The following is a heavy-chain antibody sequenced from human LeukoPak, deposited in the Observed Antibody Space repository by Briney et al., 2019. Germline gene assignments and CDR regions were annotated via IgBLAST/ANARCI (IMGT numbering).Heavy chain of an antibody. CDR3: ARVRTGSQCDS. CDR1: GGSFSGYY. V-gene: IGHV4-34*01. J-gene: IGHJ5*01. D-gene: IGHD3-10*01. CDR2: INHSGST. Sequence: PSETLSLTCAVYGGSFSGYYWSWIRQPPGKGLEWIGEINHSGSTNYNPTLKSRVTISVDTSKNQFSLKLTSLTAADTAVHYCARVRTGSQCDSWGRGTLVIVSS.